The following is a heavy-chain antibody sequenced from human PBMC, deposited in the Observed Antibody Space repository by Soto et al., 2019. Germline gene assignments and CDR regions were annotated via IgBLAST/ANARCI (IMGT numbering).Heavy chain of an antibody. J-gene: IGHJ4*02. Sequence: PGGSLRLSCAASGFTFRSYAIHWVCQAPGKGLEWVAIISYDGSNKFYTDSVKGRFTISRDNSNNTLYLQMNRLRSEDTAVYYCARDGRTGTTLPHGGLDQWGQGTLVTVSS. D-gene: IGHD3-10*01. CDR2: ISYDGSNK. CDR1: GFTFRSYA. V-gene: IGHV3-30-3*01. CDR3: ARDGRTGTTLPHGGLDQ.